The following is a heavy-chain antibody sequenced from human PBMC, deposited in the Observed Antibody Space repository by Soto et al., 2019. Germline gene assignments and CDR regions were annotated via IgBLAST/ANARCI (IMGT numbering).Heavy chain of an antibody. V-gene: IGHV3-30-3*01. CDR1: GFTFSSYA. J-gene: IGHJ4*02. D-gene: IGHD5-12*01. CDR3: ARDHASIGRDGYTHFDY. CDR2: ISYDGSNK. Sequence: QVQLVESGGGVVQPGRSLRLSCAASGFTFSSYAMHWVRQAPGKGLEWVAVISYDGSNKYYADSVKGRFTISRDNSKNTLYLQMNSLRAEDTAVYYCARDHASIGRDGYTHFDYWGQGTLVTVSS.